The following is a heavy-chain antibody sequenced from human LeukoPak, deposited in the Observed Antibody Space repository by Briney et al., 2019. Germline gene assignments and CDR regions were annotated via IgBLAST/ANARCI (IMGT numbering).Heavy chain of an antibody. CDR2: IFYTGNT. J-gene: IGHJ3*02. CDR1: GGSLSSGGYY. V-gene: IGHV4-31*03. Sequence: PSETLSLTCTVSGGSLSSGGYYWSWIRQLPGKGLEWIGYIFYTGNTYYNPSLKSRVTISVDTSKNQFSLKLNSVTAADTAVHYCARGYSSSPGAFDIWGQGTMVTVSS. CDR3: ARGYSSSPGAFDI. D-gene: IGHD6-13*01.